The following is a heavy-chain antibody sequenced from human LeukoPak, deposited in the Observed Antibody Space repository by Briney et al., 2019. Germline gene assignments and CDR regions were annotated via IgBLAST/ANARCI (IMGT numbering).Heavy chain of an antibody. D-gene: IGHD2-21*02. CDR2: IWHDGRNK. CDR3: ARDDSGRFDP. Sequence: SGGSLRLSCAASGFTFSSYGMQWVRQAPGKGLDWVAVIWHDGRNKYYADSVTGRFAISRDNSKNTLYLQMNSLRAEDSAVYYCARDDSGRFDPWGQGTLVTVSS. CDR1: GFTFSSYG. V-gene: IGHV3-33*01. J-gene: IGHJ5*02.